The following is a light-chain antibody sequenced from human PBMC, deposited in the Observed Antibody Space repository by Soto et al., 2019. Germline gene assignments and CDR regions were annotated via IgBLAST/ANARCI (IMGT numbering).Light chain of an antibody. V-gene: IGKV3-11*01. CDR2: DSS. Sequence: EIVLTQSPVTLSSSPGETVTLSCRASQDIDTYLAWYQQRPGQAPRLLIYDSSERATDVPGRFSGSGSGTDFTLTISSLESDDFAVYYRQQRSSWPLTFGQGTRLDI. J-gene: IGKJ5*01. CDR3: QQRSSWPLT. CDR1: QDIDTY.